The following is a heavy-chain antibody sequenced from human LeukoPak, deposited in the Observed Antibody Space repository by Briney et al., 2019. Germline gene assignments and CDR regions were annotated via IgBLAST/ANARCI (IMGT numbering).Heavy chain of an antibody. Sequence: LTGGSLRLSCAASAFTFSTYAMHWVRQAPGKGLEYVSAISSDGDSTYYANSVKGRFTISRDNSKNTLYLQMRSLRAEDMAVYYCARSEQQDFGDYEFDHWGQGTLVTVSS. J-gene: IGHJ4*02. CDR3: ARSEQQDFGDYEFDH. CDR1: AFTFSTYA. V-gene: IGHV3-64*01. CDR2: ISSDGDST. D-gene: IGHD4-17*01.